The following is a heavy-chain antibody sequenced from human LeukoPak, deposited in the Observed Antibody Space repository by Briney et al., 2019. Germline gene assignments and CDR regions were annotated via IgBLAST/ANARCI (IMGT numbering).Heavy chain of an antibody. Sequence: GGSLRLSCAASGFTFSSYSMNWVRQAPGKGLEWVSSISSSSSYIYYVDSVKGRFTISRDNAKNSLYLQMNSLRAEDTAVYYCAKVLVRGVIIRGDYFDYWGQGTLVTVSS. CDR2: ISSSSSYI. V-gene: IGHV3-21*04. CDR3: AKVLVRGVIIRGDYFDY. J-gene: IGHJ4*02. CDR1: GFTFSSYS. D-gene: IGHD3-10*01.